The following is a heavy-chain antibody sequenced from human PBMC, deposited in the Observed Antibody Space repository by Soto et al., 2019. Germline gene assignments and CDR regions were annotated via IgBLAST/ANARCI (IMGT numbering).Heavy chain of an antibody. CDR1: GYTFTTYG. Sequence: QVQLVQSGAEVKKPGASVKVSCKASGYTFTTYGINWVRQAPGQGLEWLGWISAYNGNTNYAQKLQGRVTMTTDTSTSTAYMELRDLRSDDTAVYFCARKLPPRVYNAFDMWGQGTLLTVSS. V-gene: IGHV1-18*01. D-gene: IGHD6-13*01. CDR2: ISAYNGNT. CDR3: ARKLPPRVYNAFDM. J-gene: IGHJ3*02.